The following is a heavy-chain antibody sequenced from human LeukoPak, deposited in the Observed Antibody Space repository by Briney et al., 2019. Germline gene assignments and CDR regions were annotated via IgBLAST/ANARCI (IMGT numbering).Heavy chain of an antibody. Sequence: SETLSLTCTVSGGSISISSYYWSWIRQPPGKGLEWIGYIHYSGSTNYNPSLKSRVTISVDTSKNQFSLRLSSVTAADTAVYYCATGYGSGTPRDRYYYMDVWGKGTTVTVSS. V-gene: IGHV4-61*01. J-gene: IGHJ6*03. CDR2: IHYSGST. D-gene: IGHD3-10*01. CDR1: GGSISISSYY. CDR3: ATGYGSGTPRDRYYYMDV.